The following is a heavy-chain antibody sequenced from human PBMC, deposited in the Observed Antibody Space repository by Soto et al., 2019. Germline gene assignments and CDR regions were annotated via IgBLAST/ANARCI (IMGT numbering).Heavy chain of an antibody. V-gene: IGHV1-18*01. Sequence: QVQLVQSGAEVKKPGASVKVSCKASGYTFTSYGISWVRQAPGQGLEWMGWISAYNGNTHYAQKLQGRVTMTTDTSTGTAYMELMSLRSADTAVYSCAWTLPPIDYWGKGTLVTVSS. J-gene: IGHJ4*02. D-gene: IGHD1-26*01. CDR3: AWTLPPIDY. CDR1: GYTFTSYG. CDR2: ISAYNGNT.